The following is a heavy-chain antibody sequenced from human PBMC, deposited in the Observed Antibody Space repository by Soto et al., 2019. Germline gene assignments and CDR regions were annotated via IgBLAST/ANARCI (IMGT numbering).Heavy chain of an antibody. D-gene: IGHD1-20*01. V-gene: IGHV4-31*03. CDR2: IYYSGST. CDR3: ARDRPLTGTVEYYYYGMDV. J-gene: IGHJ6*02. CDR1: GGSISSGGYY. Sequence: SETLSLTCTVSGGSISSGGYYWSWIRQHPGKGLEWIGYIYYSGSTYYNPSLKSRVTISVDTSKNQFSLKLSSVTAADTAVYYCARDRPLTGTVEYYYYGMDVWGQGTTVTVSS.